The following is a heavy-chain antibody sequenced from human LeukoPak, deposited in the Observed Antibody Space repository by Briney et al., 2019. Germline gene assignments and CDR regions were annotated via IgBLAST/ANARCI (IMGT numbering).Heavy chain of an antibody. V-gene: IGHV4-59*12. J-gene: IGHJ5*02. CDR2: IYYSGST. Sequence: SETLSLTCTVSGGSISSYYWSWIRQPPGKGLEWIGYIYYSGSTNYNPSLKSRVTISVDKSKNQFSLKLSSVTAADTAVYYCARVSRYGSSWFPFDPWGQGTLVTVSS. D-gene: IGHD6-13*01. CDR1: GGSISSYY. CDR3: ARVSRYGSSWFPFDP.